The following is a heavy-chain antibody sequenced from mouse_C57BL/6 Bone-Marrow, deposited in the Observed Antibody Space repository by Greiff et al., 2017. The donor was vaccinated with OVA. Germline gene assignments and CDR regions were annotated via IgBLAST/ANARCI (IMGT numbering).Heavy chain of an antibody. Sequence: EVKLMESGAGLVKPGGSLKLSCAASGFTFSSYAMSWVRQTPEKRLEWVAYISSGGDYIYYADTVKGRFTISRDNARNTLYLQMSSLKSEDTAMYYCTREGDYGYYFDYWGQGTTLTVSS. CDR3: TREGDYGYYFDY. CDR2: ISSGGDYI. D-gene: IGHD1-1*01. CDR1: GFTFSSYA. V-gene: IGHV5-9-1*02. J-gene: IGHJ2*01.